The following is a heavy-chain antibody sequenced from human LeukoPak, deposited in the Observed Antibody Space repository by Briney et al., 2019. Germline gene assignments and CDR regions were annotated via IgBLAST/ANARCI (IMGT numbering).Heavy chain of an antibody. J-gene: IGHJ3*02. D-gene: IGHD2-2*01. CDR2: ISSSSSYT. CDR3: ARGYCSSTSCYVFAFDI. Sequence: PGGSLRLSCAASGFTFSDYYMSWIRQAPGKGLEGVSYISSSSSYTNYADSVKGRFTISRDNAKNSLYLQMNSLRAEDTAVYYCARGYCSSTSCYVFAFDIWGQGTMVTVSS. V-gene: IGHV3-11*06. CDR1: GFTFSDYY.